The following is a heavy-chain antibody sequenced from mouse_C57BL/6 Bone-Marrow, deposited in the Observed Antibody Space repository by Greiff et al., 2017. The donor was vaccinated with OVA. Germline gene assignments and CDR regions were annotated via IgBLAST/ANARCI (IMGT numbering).Heavy chain of an antibody. CDR1: GYSFTDYN. D-gene: IGHD1-1*01. CDR3: ARKRVSSHYYYAMDY. V-gene: IGHV1-39*01. J-gene: IGHJ4*01. CDR2: INPNYGTT. Sequence: EVQLQESGPELVKPGASVKISCKASGYSFTDYNMNWVKQSNGKSLEWIGVINPNYGTTSYNQKFKGKATLTVDQSSSTAYMQLNSLTSEDSSVYYCARKRVSSHYYYAMDYWGQGTSVTVSS.